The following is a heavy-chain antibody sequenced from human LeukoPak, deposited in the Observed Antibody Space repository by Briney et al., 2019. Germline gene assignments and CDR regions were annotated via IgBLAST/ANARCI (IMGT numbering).Heavy chain of an antibody. J-gene: IGHJ4*02. Sequence: ASVKVSCKASGYTFTGYYMHWVRQAPGQGLEWMGWINPNSGGTNYAQKFQGRVTMTRDTSISTAYMELSRLRSDDTAVYYCARVPWYDSSGYSGYWGQGTLVTVSS. D-gene: IGHD3-22*01. V-gene: IGHV1-2*02. CDR1: GYTFTGYY. CDR3: ARVPWYDSSGYSGY. CDR2: INPNSGGT.